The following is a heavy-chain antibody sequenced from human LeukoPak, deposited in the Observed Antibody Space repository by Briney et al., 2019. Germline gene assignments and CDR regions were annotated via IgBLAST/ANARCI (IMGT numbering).Heavy chain of an antibody. CDR1: GGSFSGYY. J-gene: IGHJ4*02. V-gene: IGHV4-34*01. D-gene: IGHD3-9*01. CDR2: INHSGST. Sequence: SETLSLTCAVYGGSFSGYYWSWIRQPPGKGLEWIGEINHSGSTNYNPSRNSRVTISVATSKNQFSLKLSSVTAADTAVYYCARGRYDILTGYSPHDYWGQGTLVTVSS. CDR3: ARGRYDILTGYSPHDY.